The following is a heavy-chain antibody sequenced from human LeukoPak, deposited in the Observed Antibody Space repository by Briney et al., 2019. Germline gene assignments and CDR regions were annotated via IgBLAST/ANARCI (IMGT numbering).Heavy chain of an antibody. D-gene: IGHD2-2*01. CDR1: GFTFSNYG. Sequence: GGSLRLSCAASGFTFSNYGIHWVRQAPGKGLEWVAFIRYDGTYQYYADSVKGRFTISRANSKNTLSLQMNRLRAEDTAVYYCARPRGCGSSRCNNFDYWGQGTLVTVSS. V-gene: IGHV3-30*02. J-gene: IGHJ4*02. CDR3: ARPRGCGSSRCNNFDY. CDR2: IRYDGTYQ.